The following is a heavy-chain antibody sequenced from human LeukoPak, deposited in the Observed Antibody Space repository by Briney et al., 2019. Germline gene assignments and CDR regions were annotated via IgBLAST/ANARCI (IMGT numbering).Heavy chain of an antibody. CDR3: AKVKDDYGDYFDY. D-gene: IGHD4-17*01. Sequence: GGSLRLSCAASGFTFSRYWMSWVRQAPGKGLEWVSVISGSGGSTYYADSVKGRFTISRDNSKNTLYLQMDSLRGEDTAVYSCAKVKDDYGDYFDYWGQGTLVTVSS. V-gene: IGHV3-23*01. CDR1: GFTFSRYW. J-gene: IGHJ4*02. CDR2: ISGSGGST.